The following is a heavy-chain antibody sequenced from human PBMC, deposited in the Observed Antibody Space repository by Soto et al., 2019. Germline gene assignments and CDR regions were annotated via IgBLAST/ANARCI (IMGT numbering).Heavy chain of an antibody. Sequence: ASVTVSCKASGFTFTSSALQWVRQARGQRLEWIGWIVVGSGNTNYAQKFQERVTITRDMSTSTAYMELSSLRSEDTAVYYCAADIEYSSSSGYYGMDVWGQGTTVTVSS. D-gene: IGHD6-6*01. CDR2: IVVGSGNT. J-gene: IGHJ6*02. V-gene: IGHV1-58*01. CDR1: GFTFTSSA. CDR3: AADIEYSSSSGYYGMDV.